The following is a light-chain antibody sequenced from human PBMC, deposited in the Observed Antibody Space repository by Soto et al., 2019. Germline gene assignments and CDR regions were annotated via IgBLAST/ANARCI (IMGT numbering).Light chain of an antibody. CDR3: SSYTSSSFVV. CDR2: EVN. J-gene: IGLJ2*01. CDR1: NSDVVGYHY. V-gene: IGLV2-14*01. Sequence: QSALTQPASVSGSPGQSITISCTGTNSDVVGYHYVSWYQQHPGKAPKLMIYEVNNRPAGVSQRFSGSKSGNTASLTISGLQAEDEADYYCSSYTSSSFVVFGGGTKVTV.